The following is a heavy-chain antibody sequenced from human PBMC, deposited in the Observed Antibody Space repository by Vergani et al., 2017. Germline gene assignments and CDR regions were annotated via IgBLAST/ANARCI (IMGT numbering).Heavy chain of an antibody. V-gene: IGHV5-51*01. J-gene: IGHJ4*02. Sequence: EVQLVQSGAEVKKPGESLKISCKGSGYSFTSYWIGWVRQMPGKGLEWMGIISPGDSDTRYSPSFQGQVTISADTSISTAYLQWSSLKASDTAMYYCARLISGWYGGGYXFDYWGQGTLVTVSS. CDR1: GYSFTSYW. D-gene: IGHD6-19*01. CDR3: ARLISGWYGGGYXFDY. CDR2: ISPGDSDT.